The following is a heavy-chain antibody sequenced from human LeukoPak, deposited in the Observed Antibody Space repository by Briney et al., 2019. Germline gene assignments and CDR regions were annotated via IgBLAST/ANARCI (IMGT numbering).Heavy chain of an antibody. CDR1: GFTFSSYG. Sequence: GGSLRLSCAASGFTFSSYGMHWVRQASGKGLEWVGRTRSKANSYATAYAASVKGRFTISRDDSKNTAYLQMNSLKTEDTAVYYCTREYCSSTSCYNYWGQGTLVTVSS. D-gene: IGHD2-2*02. V-gene: IGHV3-73*01. CDR2: TRSKANSYAT. J-gene: IGHJ4*02. CDR3: TREYCSSTSCYNY.